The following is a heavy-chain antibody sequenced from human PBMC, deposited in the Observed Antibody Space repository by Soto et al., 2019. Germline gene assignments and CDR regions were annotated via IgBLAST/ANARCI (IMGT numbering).Heavy chain of an antibody. V-gene: IGHV5-10-1*01. D-gene: IGHD3-3*01. Sequence: GESLKISCKGSGYSFTIYWISWVRQMPGKGLEWMGRIDPSDSYTNYSPSFQGHVTISADKSISTAYLQWSSLKASDTAMYYCARQGGEGHYDFWSGYYTLKGAYYYGMDVWGQGTTVTVSS. J-gene: IGHJ6*02. CDR1: GYSFTIYW. CDR2: IDPSDSYT. CDR3: ARQGGEGHYDFWSGYYTLKGAYYYGMDV.